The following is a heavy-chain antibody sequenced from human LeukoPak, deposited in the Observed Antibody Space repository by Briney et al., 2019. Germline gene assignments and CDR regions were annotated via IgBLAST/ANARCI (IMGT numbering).Heavy chain of an antibody. CDR3: ARLHSTAAAGTYDY. J-gene: IGHJ4*02. CDR2: ISGDSSYT. CDR1: GFIFSDYH. D-gene: IGHD6-13*01. Sequence: PGGSLRLSCAASGFIFSDYHMTWIRQAPGKGLEWISYISGDSSYTRYADSVKGRFTVSRDNAKNSLYLQMNSLRAEDTAVYYCARLHSTAAAGTYDYWGQGTLVTVSS. V-gene: IGHV3-11*06.